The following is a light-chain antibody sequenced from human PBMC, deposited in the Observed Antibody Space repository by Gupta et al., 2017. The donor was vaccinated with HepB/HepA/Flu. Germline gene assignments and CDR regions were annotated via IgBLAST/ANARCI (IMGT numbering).Light chain of an antibody. CDR3: AAGDDSRNVVV. CDR2: SNN. Sequence: QSVLTQPPSASGPPGQRVTISCSGSSSNIGSNTVNWYQQLPGTAPKLLIYSNNQRHSGVPDRFSGSKSGTSAALAISGLQSEDEADYYCAAGDDSRNVVVFGGGTKLTVL. V-gene: IGLV1-44*01. CDR1: SSNIGSNT. J-gene: IGLJ2*01.